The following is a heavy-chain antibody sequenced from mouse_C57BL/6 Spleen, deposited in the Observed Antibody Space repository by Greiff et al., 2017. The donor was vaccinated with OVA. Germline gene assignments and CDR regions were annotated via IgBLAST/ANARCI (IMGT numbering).Heavy chain of an antibody. CDR2: ILPGSGST. D-gene: IGHD2-1*01. CDR3: ARRGPYGNCGLGF. V-gene: IGHV1-9*01. J-gene: IGHJ2*01. Sequence: VKLQESGAELMKPGASVKLSCKATGYTFTGYWIEWVKQRPGHGLEWIGEILPGSGSTNYNEKFKGKATFTADTSSNTAYMHISSLTTEDSAFCNCARRGPYGNCGLGFWGQGTTRTGSS. CDR1: GYTFTGYW.